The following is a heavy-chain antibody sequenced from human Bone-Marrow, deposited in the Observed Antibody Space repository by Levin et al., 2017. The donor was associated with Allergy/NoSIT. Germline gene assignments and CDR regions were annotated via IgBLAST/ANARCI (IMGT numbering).Heavy chain of an antibody. J-gene: IGHJ4*02. CDR3: AREGTPQSWDY. Sequence: SQTLSLTCTVSGGSISRSPYYWVWIRQPPGKGLEWIGSIYYLGTTYYNPSLKSRVTMSVDTSKNQFSLKLTSMTAADTAVYYCAREGTPQSWDYWGQGILITVSS. CDR2: IYYLGTT. CDR1: GGSISRSPYY. V-gene: IGHV4-39*07. D-gene: IGHD1-14*01.